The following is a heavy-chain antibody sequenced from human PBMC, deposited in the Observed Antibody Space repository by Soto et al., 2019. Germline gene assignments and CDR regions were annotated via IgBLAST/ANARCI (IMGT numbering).Heavy chain of an antibody. J-gene: IGHJ4*02. CDR2: FSTGGDGGTT. CDR1: GFTFSSYS. D-gene: IGHD3-10*01. V-gene: IGHV3-23*01. Sequence: GGSLRLSCAAFGFTFSSYSMSWVRQAPGKGLEWVSGFSTGGDGGTTYYIDSVKGRFTISRDNSKNMLFLQMNSLRGEDTAIYYCAKKVNSGPGSQYFDFWGQGTLVTVSS. CDR3: AKKVNSGPGSQYFDF.